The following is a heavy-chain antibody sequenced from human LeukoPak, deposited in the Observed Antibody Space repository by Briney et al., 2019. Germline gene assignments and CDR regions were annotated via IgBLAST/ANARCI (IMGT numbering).Heavy chain of an antibody. CDR1: GFTFSSYW. J-gene: IGHJ6*03. D-gene: IGHD2/OR15-2a*01. CDR2: IKQDGSEK. V-gene: IGHV3-7*01. Sequence: GGSLRLSCAASGFTFSSYWMSWVRQAPGKWLEWVANIKQDGSEKYYVDSVKGRFTISRDNAKNSLYLQMNSLRAEDTAVYYCARDSSEYYYYYYMDVWGKGTTVTVSS. CDR3: ARDSSEYYYYYYMDV.